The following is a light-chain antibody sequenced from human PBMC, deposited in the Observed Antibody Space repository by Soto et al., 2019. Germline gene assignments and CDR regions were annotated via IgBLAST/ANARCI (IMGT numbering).Light chain of an antibody. CDR2: GAS. CDR3: QQYGSSGT. Sequence: EIVVTQSPAHLPVSPGASATLSSTASQSVTSGYLAWYQPQPTHAPRLLIDGASNRATGIPDRFSGSGSGTDFTLTISRLEAEDFAVYYCQQYGSSGTFGQGTRVEIK. J-gene: IGKJ1*01. CDR1: QSVTSGY. V-gene: IGKV3-20*01.